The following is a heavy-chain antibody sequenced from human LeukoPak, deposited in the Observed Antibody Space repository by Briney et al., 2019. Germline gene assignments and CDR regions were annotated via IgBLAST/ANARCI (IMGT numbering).Heavy chain of an antibody. CDR3: ARQGALVKGIDY. CDR1: GYTFTGYY. D-gene: IGHD6-13*01. Sequence: SVKVSCKASGYTFTGYYMHWVRQAPGQGLEWMGWINPNSGVTNYAQKFQGRVTMTRDTSISTVYMELSRLRSDDTAVYYCARQGALVKGIDYWGQGTLVTVSS. CDR2: INPNSGVT. V-gene: IGHV1-2*02. J-gene: IGHJ4*02.